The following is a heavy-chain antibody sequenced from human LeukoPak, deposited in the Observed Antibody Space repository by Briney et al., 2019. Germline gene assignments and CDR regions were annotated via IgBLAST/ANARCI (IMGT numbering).Heavy chain of an antibody. CDR3: ARGGLVYDFLSGYYAPGLEYFHH. CDR2: IIPHVGSP. CDR1: GYTFTSYG. Sequence: ASVKVSCKASGYTFTSYGISWVRQAPGQGLQWLGGIIPHVGSPRYTESLQDRITITADESTTTAYLELSSLRSDDTAVYYCARGGLVYDFLSGYYAPGLEYFHHWGQGSLVIVSS. J-gene: IGHJ1*01. V-gene: IGHV1-69*13. D-gene: IGHD3-3*01.